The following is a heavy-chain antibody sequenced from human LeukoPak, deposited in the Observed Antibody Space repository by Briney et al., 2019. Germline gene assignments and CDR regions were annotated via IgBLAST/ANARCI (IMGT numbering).Heavy chain of an antibody. Sequence: SETLSLTCTVSGGSISSYYWSWIRQPPGKGLEWIGYIYYSGSTNYNPSLKSRVTMSVDTSKSQFSLKPSSVTAADTAVYHCARGLLSGTYSYYYYMDVWGNGTTVTVSS. CDR2: IYYSGST. CDR1: GGSISSYY. D-gene: IGHD1-26*01. J-gene: IGHJ6*03. V-gene: IGHV4-59*01. CDR3: ARGLLSGTYSYYYYMDV.